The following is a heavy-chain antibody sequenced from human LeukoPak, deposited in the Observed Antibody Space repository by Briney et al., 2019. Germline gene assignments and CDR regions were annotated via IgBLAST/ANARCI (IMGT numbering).Heavy chain of an antibody. CDR2: IYTSGST. D-gene: IGHD3-22*01. V-gene: IGHV4-4*07. CDR1: GFTFSNYW. CDR3: ARDPGGYYYDSSGST. Sequence: GSLRLSCVASGFTFSNYWMSWIRQPAGKGLEWIGRIYTSGSTNYNPSLKSRVTISVDTSKNQFSLKLSSVTAADTAVYYCARDPGGYYYDSSGSTWGQGTLVTVSS. J-gene: IGHJ5*02.